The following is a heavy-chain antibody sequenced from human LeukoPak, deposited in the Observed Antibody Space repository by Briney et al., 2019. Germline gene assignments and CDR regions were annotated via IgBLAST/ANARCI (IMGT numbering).Heavy chain of an antibody. CDR1: GYTLTELS. Sequence: ASVKVSCKVSGYTLTELSMHWVRQAPGRGLEWMGGFDPEDGETIYAQKFQGRVTMTEDTSTDTAYMELSSLRSEDTAVYYCATGLGYQLRPDYWGQGTLVTVSS. CDR3: ATGLGYQLRPDY. CDR2: FDPEDGET. J-gene: IGHJ4*02. V-gene: IGHV1-24*01. D-gene: IGHD2-2*01.